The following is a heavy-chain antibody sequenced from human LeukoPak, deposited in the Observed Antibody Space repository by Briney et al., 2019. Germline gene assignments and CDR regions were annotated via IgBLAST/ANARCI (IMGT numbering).Heavy chain of an antibody. CDR2: IYIDGKT. V-gene: IGHV3-66*02. Sequence: GGSLRLSCAASGFTVSSNFMSWVRLAPGKGLECGSVIYIDGKTFYAESVKGRFTISRDNSKNTLYLQMNSLGPDDTAVYYCAREGRYDILTAYYPLNNWGQGARVTVSS. CDR3: AREGRYDILTAYYPLNN. CDR1: GFTVSSNF. J-gene: IGHJ4*02. D-gene: IGHD3-9*01.